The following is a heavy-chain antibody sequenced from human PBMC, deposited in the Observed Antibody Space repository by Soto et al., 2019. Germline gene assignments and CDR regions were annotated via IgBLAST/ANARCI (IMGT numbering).Heavy chain of an antibody. CDR2: ISSSSSTI. V-gene: IGHV3-48*01. Sequence: GGSLRLSCAASGFTFSSYSMNWVRQAPGKGLEWVSYISSSSSTIYYADSVKGRFTISRDNAKNSLYLQMNSLRAEDTAVYYCARSDPAGVYYYYYYMDVWGKGTTVTVSS. CDR3: ARSDPAGVYYYYYYMDV. D-gene: IGHD2-2*01. CDR1: GFTFSSYS. J-gene: IGHJ6*03.